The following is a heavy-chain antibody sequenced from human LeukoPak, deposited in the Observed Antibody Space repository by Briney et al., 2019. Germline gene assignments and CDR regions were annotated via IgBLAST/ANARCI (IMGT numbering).Heavy chain of an antibody. J-gene: IGHJ3*02. CDR1: GGSISSYY. D-gene: IGHD3-9*01. V-gene: IGHV4-59*08. Sequence: SETLSLTCTVSGGSISSYYWSWIRQPPGKGLEWIGYIYYSGSTNYNPSLKSRVTISVDTSKNQFSLKLSSVTAADTAVYYCARLPRYFDTGAFDIWGQGTMVTVSS. CDR3: ARLPRYFDTGAFDI. CDR2: IYYSGST.